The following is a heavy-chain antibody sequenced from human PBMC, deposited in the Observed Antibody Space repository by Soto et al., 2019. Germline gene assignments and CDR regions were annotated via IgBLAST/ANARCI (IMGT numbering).Heavy chain of an antibody. V-gene: IGHV1-69*01. J-gene: IGHJ4*02. CDR2: IIPIFGTA. D-gene: IGHD1-26*01. CDR3: ARDGGRHSGGIDY. Sequence: QVQLVQSGAEVKKPGSSVKVSCKASGDTFSSYSINWVRQAPGQGLEWMGGIIPIFGTANYAQKFQGRVTITADESTSTAYMELSSLRSDDTAVYYCARDGGRHSGGIDYWGQGTLVTVSS. CDR1: GDTFSSYS.